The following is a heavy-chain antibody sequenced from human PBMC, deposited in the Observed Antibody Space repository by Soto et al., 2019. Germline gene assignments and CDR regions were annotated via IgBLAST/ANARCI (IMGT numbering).Heavy chain of an antibody. CDR3: ARETVGPSFFD. V-gene: IGHV4-38-2*02. D-gene: IGHD1-26*01. J-gene: IGHJ4*01. Sequence: PSETLSLSCNVSGFAISRGYYWMWVRQPAGKGLEGIGSIYPSVSSYHNPSLESRLTLSIDTSKNQCTLKLASVTAADTALYSCARETVGPSFFD. CDR1: GFAISRGYY. CDR2: IYPSVSS.